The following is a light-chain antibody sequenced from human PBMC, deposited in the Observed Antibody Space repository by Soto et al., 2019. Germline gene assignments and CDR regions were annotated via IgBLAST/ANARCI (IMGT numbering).Light chain of an antibody. CDR2: GAS. CDR3: QQYDNWPWT. V-gene: IGKV3-15*01. Sequence: EIVMTQSPATLSVSPGGRATLSCRARQTISCTLAWYQQKPGQAPRLLIHGASTRARVLPARFSGSGSGTDFTLTISSLQSEDFAVYYCQQYDNWPWTFGQGTKVEIK. CDR1: QTISCT. J-gene: IGKJ1*01.